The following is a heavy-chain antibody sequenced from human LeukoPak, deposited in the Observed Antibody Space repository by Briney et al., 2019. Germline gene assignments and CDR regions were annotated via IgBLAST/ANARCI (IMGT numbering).Heavy chain of an antibody. V-gene: IGHV4-38-2*02. D-gene: IGHD5-12*01. CDR3: ARVEHSSLIVATIGYFDY. Sequence: NPSETLSLTCTVSGYSISSGYYWGWIRQPPGKALEWIGFITDSGNTYYNPSLQSRLAISVDTSKTHFFLKLRSVAAADTAIYYCARVEHSSLIVATIGYFDYWGQGTLVTVSS. J-gene: IGHJ4*02. CDR2: ITDSGNT. CDR1: GYSISSGYY.